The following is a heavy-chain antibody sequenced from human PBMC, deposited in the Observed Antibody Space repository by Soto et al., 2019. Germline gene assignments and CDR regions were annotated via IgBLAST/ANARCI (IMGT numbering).Heavy chain of an antibody. CDR2: ISYDGKVA. D-gene: IGHD1-1*01. CDR3: AKEGPITNWYFDY. CDR1: GFTFSSYG. J-gene: IGHJ4*02. V-gene: IGHV3-30*18. Sequence: QVQLVESGGGVVQPGRSLRLSCAASGFTFSSYGMHWVRQAPGKGLEWVTVISYDGKVAYYADSVKGRFTISRDNSKNTPYLPMDSLRTEDTAMYYCAKEGPITNWYFDYWGQGTLVTVSS.